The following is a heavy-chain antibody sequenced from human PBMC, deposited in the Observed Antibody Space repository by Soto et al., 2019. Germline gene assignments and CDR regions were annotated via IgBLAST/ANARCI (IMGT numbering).Heavy chain of an antibody. CDR2: INWNGGST. Sequence: EVQLVESGGGVVRPGGSLRLSCAASGFTFDDYGMSWVRQAPGKGLEWVSGINWNGGSTGYADSVKGRFTISRDNAKHSLYLQMNSLRAEDTALYYCARDFGILTGYYYYYYGMDVWGQGTTVTVSS. V-gene: IGHV3-20*04. D-gene: IGHD3-9*01. CDR1: GFTFDDYG. J-gene: IGHJ6*02. CDR3: ARDFGILTGYYYYYYGMDV.